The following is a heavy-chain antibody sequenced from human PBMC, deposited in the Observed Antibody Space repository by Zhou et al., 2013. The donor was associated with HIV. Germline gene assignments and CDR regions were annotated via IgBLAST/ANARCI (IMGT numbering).Heavy chain of an antibody. V-gene: IGHV1-69*05. Sequence: QVQLVQSGAEVKKPGSSVKVSCKASGGTFSSYAISWVRQAPGQGLEWMGGIIPIFGTANYAQKFQGRVTITTDESTSTAYMELSSLRSEDTAVYYCASQHCSSTSCPIPQAGYYYYMDVWGKGTTVTVSS. CDR3: ASQHCSSTSCPIPQAGYYYYMDV. D-gene: IGHD2-2*01. CDR2: IIPIFGTA. J-gene: IGHJ6*03. CDR1: GGTFSSYA.